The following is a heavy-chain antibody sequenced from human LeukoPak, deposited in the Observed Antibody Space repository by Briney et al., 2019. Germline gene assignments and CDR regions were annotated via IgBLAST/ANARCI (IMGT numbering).Heavy chain of an antibody. V-gene: IGHV4-61*02. D-gene: IGHD3-3*01. J-gene: IGHJ4*02. Sequence: SQTLSLTCTVSGGSISSGSYYWSWIRQPAGKGLEWIGRIYTSGSTNYNPSLKSRVTISVDTSKNQFSLKLSSVTAADTAVYYCASPTNRWHTIFGSGGFDYWGQGTLVTVSS. CDR3: ASPTNRWHTIFGSGGFDY. CDR2: IYTSGST. CDR1: GGSISSGSYY.